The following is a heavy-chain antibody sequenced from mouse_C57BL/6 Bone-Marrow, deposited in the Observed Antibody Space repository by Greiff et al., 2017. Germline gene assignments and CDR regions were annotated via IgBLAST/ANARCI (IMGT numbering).Heavy chain of an antibody. CDR2: IGNKANNHAK. CDR3: SPRSYGSSDQFAY. Sequence: DVKLQESGGGLVQPGGSMKLSCTASGFTFSDAWMDWVRQSPEKGLEWVGEIGNKANNHAKYYAESVKGRFTMARYDAKSSVYLQMHSLRADDTGIYSCSPRSYGSSDQFAYWGQGTLVTVSA. CDR1: GFTFSDAW. V-gene: IGHV6-6*01. J-gene: IGHJ3*01. D-gene: IGHD1-1*01.